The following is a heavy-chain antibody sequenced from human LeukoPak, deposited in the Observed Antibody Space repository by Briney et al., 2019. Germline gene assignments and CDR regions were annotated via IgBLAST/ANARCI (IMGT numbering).Heavy chain of an antibody. J-gene: IGHJ4*02. D-gene: IGHD4-11*01. CDR3: TKEHDYSNYYYFDY. CDR2: ISGSGGST. CDR1: GFTFSSYA. Sequence: GGSPRLSCAASGFTFSSYAMGWVRQAQGKGLEWVSSISGSGGSTYYTDSVKGRFTISRDNSKNTLYLQMNSLRAGDTAVYYCTKEHDYSNYYYFDYWGQGTLVTVSS. V-gene: IGHV3-23*01.